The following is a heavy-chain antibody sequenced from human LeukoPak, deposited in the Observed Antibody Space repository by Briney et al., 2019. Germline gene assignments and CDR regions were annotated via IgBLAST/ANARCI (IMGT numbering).Heavy chain of an antibody. CDR1: GFSFDDYG. J-gene: IGHJ4*02. CDR2: INWDGGSA. Sequence: GGSLRLSCAASGFSFDDYGMSWVRQAPGKGLEWVSGINWDGGSAAYADSVKGRFTISRDNAKNSLYLQMSSLRTEDTAFYYCARDRLAATGLFDYWGQGTLVTVSS. CDR3: ARDRLAATGLFDY. D-gene: IGHD6-13*01. V-gene: IGHV3-20*04.